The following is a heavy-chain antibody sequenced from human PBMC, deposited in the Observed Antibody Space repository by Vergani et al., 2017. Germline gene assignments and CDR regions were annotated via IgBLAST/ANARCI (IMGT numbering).Heavy chain of an antibody. CDR1: GYSLTELT. CDR3: AIVTDYYDSSGYYLDY. Sequence: QVQLVQSGSEVRKPGASVKVSCQVSGYSLTELTIHWVRQAPGKGLEWRGGFDAEHGEVTFAHHLQGRVTMTEDRSTDTAYMELSSLRPEDTALYYFAIVTDYYDSSGYYLDYWGQGTLVTVSA. CDR2: FDAEHGEV. V-gene: IGHV1-24*01. J-gene: IGHJ4*02. D-gene: IGHD3-22*01.